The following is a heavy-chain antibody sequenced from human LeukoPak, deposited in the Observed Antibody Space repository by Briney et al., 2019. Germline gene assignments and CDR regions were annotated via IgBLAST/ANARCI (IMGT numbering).Heavy chain of an antibody. CDR1: GGSISSYY. V-gene: IGHV4-59*01. J-gene: IGHJ3*02. CDR2: IYYSGST. Sequence: ASETLSLACTVSGGSISSYYWSWIRQPPGKGLEWIGYIYYSGSTNYNPSLKSRVTISVDTSKNQFSLKLSSVTAADTAVYYCARDGPDLDAFDIWGQGTMVTVSS. CDR3: ARDGPDLDAFDI.